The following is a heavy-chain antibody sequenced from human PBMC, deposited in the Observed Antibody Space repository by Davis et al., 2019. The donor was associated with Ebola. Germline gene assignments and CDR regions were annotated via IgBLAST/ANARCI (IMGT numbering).Heavy chain of an antibody. CDR3: ARAGFGSTWFDC. D-gene: IGHD6-13*01. CDR1: GFTFRSYD. V-gene: IGHV3-13*01. J-gene: IGHJ5*01. CDR2: IGAAGDT. Sequence: GESLKISWAASGFTFRSYDMHWVRQATGKGLEWVSAIGAAGDTYYPVSVKGRFTISRENAKNSLYLQMNSLRAEDTAVYYCARAGFGSTWFDCWGQGILVTVSS.